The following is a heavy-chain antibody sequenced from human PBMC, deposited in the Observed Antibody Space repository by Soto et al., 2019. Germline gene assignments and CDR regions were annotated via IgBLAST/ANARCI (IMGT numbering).Heavy chain of an antibody. Sequence: GSLRLSCAASGFTFSSYAMSWVRQAPGKGLEWVSAISGSGGSTYYADSVKGRFTISRDNSKSTLYLQMNSLRAEDTAVYYCAKDMGNYGDYVSYYYYYGMDVWGRGTTVTVSS. CDR1: GFTFSSYA. V-gene: IGHV3-23*01. CDR3: AKDMGNYGDYVSYYYYYGMDV. CDR2: ISGSGGST. D-gene: IGHD4-17*01. J-gene: IGHJ6*02.